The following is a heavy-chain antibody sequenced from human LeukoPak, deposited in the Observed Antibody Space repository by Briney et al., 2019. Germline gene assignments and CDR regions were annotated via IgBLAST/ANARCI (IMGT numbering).Heavy chain of an antibody. Sequence: SETLSLTCTVSGGSISSYYWSWIRQPLGKGLEWIGYIYYSGSTNYNPSLKGRVTISVDTSKNQFSLKLSSVTAADTAVYYCARAGPQYYDFWSGYYSFDYWGQGTLVTVSS. CDR3: ARAGPQYYDFWSGYYSFDY. D-gene: IGHD3-3*01. J-gene: IGHJ4*02. CDR1: GGSISSYY. CDR2: IYYSGST. V-gene: IGHV4-59*01.